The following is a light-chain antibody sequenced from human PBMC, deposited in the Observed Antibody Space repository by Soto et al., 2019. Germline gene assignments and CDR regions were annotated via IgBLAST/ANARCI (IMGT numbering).Light chain of an antibody. CDR1: QSVSSSD. CDR2: GAS. J-gene: IGKJ1*01. V-gene: IGKV3-20*01. Sequence: EIVLTQSPGTLSLSPGESATLSCRASQSVSSSDLAWYQQKPGQAPRLLIYGASSRATGIPDRFSGSGSGTDFTFTISRLEPEDFAAYYCQQYGSSPRTFGQGTKVEIK. CDR3: QQYGSSPRT.